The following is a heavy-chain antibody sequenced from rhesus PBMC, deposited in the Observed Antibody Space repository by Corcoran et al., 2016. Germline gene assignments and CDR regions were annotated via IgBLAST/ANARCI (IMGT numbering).Heavy chain of an antibody. J-gene: IGHJ4*01. V-gene: IGHV4S11*01. CDR3: ARHTYSSGWYGAY. CDR2: IYGSGSST. CDR1: GGSISSNY. D-gene: IGHD6-31*01. Sequence: QVQLQESGPGLVKPLETLSLTCAVSGGSISSNYWSWIRPPPGTGLEWVGYIYGSGSSTNYNPSLKSRVTLSVDTSKNQFSLKLSSVTAADTAVYYCARHTYSSGWYGAYWGQGVLVTVSS.